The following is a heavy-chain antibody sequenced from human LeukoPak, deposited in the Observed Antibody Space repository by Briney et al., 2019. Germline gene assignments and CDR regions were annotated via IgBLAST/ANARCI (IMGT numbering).Heavy chain of an antibody. CDR2: VHGDGNNI. Sequence: PGGSLRLSCAASGFPFSSYVMYWVRQAPGKGLVWVSRVHGDGNNIGYADSVRGRFTISRDNAKNTLYLQMNSLRPEDTAVYYCARARVGDPTDYWGQGTLVTVSS. J-gene: IGHJ4*02. V-gene: IGHV3-74*01. CDR3: ARARVGDPTDY. D-gene: IGHD1-26*01. CDR1: GFPFSSYV.